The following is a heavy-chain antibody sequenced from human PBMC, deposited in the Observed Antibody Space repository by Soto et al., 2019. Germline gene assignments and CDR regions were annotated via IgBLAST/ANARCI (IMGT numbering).Heavy chain of an antibody. CDR1: GFTLTNAW. CDR2: IKSRTDGGTT. J-gene: IGHJ4*02. D-gene: IGHD3-16*02. Sequence: EVLLVESGGGLVEPGGSLRLSCAASGFTLTNAWMSWVRQAPGKGLEWVGRIKSRTDGGTTDYAAPVKGRFTISRDDSKNTLFVPMNSLQTEDTAVYYWTTPDCYDYLWGTYHHTFYFDYWGQGSLVSVSS. CDR3: TTPDCYDYLWGTYHHTFYFDY. V-gene: IGHV3-15*01.